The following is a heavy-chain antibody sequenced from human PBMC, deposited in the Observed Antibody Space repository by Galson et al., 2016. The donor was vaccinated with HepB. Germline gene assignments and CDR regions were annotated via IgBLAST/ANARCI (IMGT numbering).Heavy chain of an antibody. J-gene: IGHJ5*02. D-gene: IGHD3-9*01. CDR3: ARDFDPFDP. V-gene: IGHV4-59*01. Sequence: SETLSLTCEVSGGSISRYYWSWIRQPPGKGLEWIGYIFYTGSTKYNPSLKSRVTISVDTSKNQFSLKLSSATAADTAIYYCARDFDPFDPWGQGTLVTVSS. CDR1: GGSISRYY. CDR2: IFYTGST.